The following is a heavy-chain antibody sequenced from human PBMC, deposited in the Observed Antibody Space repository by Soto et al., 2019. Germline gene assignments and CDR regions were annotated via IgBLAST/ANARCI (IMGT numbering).Heavy chain of an antibody. CDR1: GGSISSSSYY. D-gene: IGHD2-8*01. J-gene: IGHJ4*02. CDR2: IYYSGST. V-gene: IGHV4-39*01. CDR3: ARLFDCTNGVCYPPAPLGHFDY. Sequence: ASETLSLTCTVSGGSISSSSYYWGWIRQPPGKGLEWIGSIYYSGSTYYNPSLKSRVTISVDTSKNQFSLKLSSVTAADTAVYYCARLFDCTNGVCYPPAPLGHFDYWGQGTLVTVSS.